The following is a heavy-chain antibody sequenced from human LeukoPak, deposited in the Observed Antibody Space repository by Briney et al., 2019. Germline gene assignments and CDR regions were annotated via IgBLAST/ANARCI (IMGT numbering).Heavy chain of an antibody. V-gene: IGHV3-9*01. D-gene: IGHD6-19*01. CDR2: TSWNSGSI. J-gene: IGHJ4*02. CDR3: AKSLNSGWVLFDY. CDR1: GFTFSSYS. Sequence: SGGSLRLSCAASGFTFSSYSMNGVRQAPGKGLDWVSGTSWNSGSICYAASLNGLCTISRDNAKNSLYLQMNSLRAEDTALYYCAKSLNSGWVLFDYWGQGTLVTVSS.